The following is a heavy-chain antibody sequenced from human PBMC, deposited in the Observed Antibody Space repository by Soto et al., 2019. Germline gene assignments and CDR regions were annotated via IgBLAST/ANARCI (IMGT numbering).Heavy chain of an antibody. CDR3: GRQGSKRGMYFYGMDV. CDR1: GYTSTSYW. Sequence: PGESLKISCRGSGYTSTSYWIAWVRQRPGKGLQWLGIIYPDDSDTRYSPSFQGQVTISADKSINTAYLQWSSLKASATATYYCGRQGSKRGMYFYGMDVCDRRTKFTVSP. V-gene: IGHV5-51*01. J-gene: IGHJ6*04. CDR2: IYPDDSDT.